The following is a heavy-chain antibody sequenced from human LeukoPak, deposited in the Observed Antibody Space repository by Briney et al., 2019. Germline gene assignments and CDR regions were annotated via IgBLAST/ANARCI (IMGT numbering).Heavy chain of an antibody. V-gene: IGHV4-59*01. Sequence: SETLSLTCTISVGSFGHYFCSCIRQPPGTGLSWIGYVYYSGSTDYSPSLKSRLTISADTSKNQFSLKLNSVTAADTAVYYCASHRRSHGSEYWGQGTLVTVSS. J-gene: IGHJ4*02. D-gene: IGHD3-10*01. CDR1: VGSFGHYF. CDR3: ASHRRSHGSEY. CDR2: VYYSGST.